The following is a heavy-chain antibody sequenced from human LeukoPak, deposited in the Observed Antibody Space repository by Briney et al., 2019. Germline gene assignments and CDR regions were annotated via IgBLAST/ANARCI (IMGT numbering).Heavy chain of an antibody. J-gene: IGHJ4*02. CDR2: IIPIFGTA. D-gene: IGHD6-19*01. V-gene: IGHV1-69*06. CDR3: ARSSGWKYNIDY. Sequence: SVKVSCKASGGTFSSYAISWVRQAPGQGLEWMGGIIPIFGTANYAQKFQGRVTITADKSTSTAYMELSSLRSEDTAMYYCARSSGWKYNIDYWGQGTLVTVSS. CDR1: GGTFSSYA.